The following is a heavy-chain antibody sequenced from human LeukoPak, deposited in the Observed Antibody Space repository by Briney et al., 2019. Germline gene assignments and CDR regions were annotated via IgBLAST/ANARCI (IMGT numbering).Heavy chain of an antibody. Sequence: GASVKVSCKASGYTFTGYYMHWVRQAPGQGLEWMGWINPNSGGTNYAQKFQGRVTMTRDTSISTAYMELSRLRSDDTAVYYCARASITIFLARDYYYYGMDVWGQGTTVTVSS. CDR1: GYTFTGYY. J-gene: IGHJ6*02. CDR3: ARASITIFLARDYYYYGMDV. D-gene: IGHD3-9*01. CDR2: INPNSGGT. V-gene: IGHV1-2*02.